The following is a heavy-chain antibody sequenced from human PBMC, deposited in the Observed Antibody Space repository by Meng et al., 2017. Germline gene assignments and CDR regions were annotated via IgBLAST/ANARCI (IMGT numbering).Heavy chain of an antibody. Sequence: SETLSPTCPVSGGSISMVGYYWSWLRQPPGKGLEWIGYIYYSGRNYYNPSLKSLVTISVDTSKKQLALKQSSVTGADTAVYYCAISQVPEWTPHALDIWGQGTRVTVSS. CDR3: AISQVPEWTPHALDI. J-gene: IGHJ3*02. CDR1: GGSISMVGYY. V-gene: IGHV4-31*01. D-gene: IGHD2-8*01. CDR2: IYYSGRN.